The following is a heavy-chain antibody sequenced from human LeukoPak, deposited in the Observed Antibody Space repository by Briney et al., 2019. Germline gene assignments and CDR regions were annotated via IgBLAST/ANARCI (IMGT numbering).Heavy chain of an antibody. CDR2: IYYRGST. Sequence: SETLSLTCTVSGGSISSSSYYWGWIRQPPGKGLEWIGSIYYRGSTYYNPSLKSRVTISVDTSKNQFSLKLSSVTAADTAVYYCARGYCSGGSCYSYYYYNYMDVWGKGTTVTVSS. CDR3: ARGYCSGGSCYSYYYYNYMDV. D-gene: IGHD2-15*01. CDR1: GGSISSSSYY. J-gene: IGHJ6*03. V-gene: IGHV4-39*07.